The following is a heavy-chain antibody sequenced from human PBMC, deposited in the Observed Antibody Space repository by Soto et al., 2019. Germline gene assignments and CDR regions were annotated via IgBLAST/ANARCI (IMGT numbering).Heavy chain of an antibody. D-gene: IGHD1-26*01. J-gene: IGHJ4*01. CDR1: GDSVSSNSAG. Sequence: SQTLSLTCAITGDSVSSNSAGWSWVRQSPSRGLEWLGRTYYRSKWYYEYAVSVRGRITINPDTSKNQYSLQLNSVTPEDTAVYFCARGEQYSGRIFDYWGQGALVTVSS. CDR3: ARGEQYSGRIFDY. CDR2: TYYRSKWYY. V-gene: IGHV6-1*01.